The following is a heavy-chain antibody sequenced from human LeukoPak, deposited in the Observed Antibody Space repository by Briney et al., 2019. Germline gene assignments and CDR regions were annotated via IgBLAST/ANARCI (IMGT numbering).Heavy chain of an antibody. CDR3: ASGTTTLWFGVLYYYMDV. J-gene: IGHJ6*03. CDR2: IIPIFGTA. CDR1: GGTFSSYA. D-gene: IGHD3-10*01. V-gene: IGHV1-69*05. Sequence: ASVKVSCKASGGTFSSYAISWVRQAPGQGLEWMGGIIPIFGTANYAQKFQGRVTITTDESTSTAYMELSSLRSEDTAVYYCASGTTTLWFGVLYYYMDVWGKSTTVTVSS.